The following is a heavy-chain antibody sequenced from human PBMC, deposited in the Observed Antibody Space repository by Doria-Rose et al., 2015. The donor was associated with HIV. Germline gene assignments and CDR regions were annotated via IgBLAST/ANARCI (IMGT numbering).Heavy chain of an antibody. Sequence: QESGPVLVKPTETLTLTCTVSGVSLSSPGMGVSWIRQPPGKALEWLANIFTDDERSYKTSLNSRLTISRCTSKSQVVLTMSDMDPVDTATYYCARIKSSRWYHKYYFDFWGQGTLVIVSA. V-gene: IGHV2-26*01. D-gene: IGHD6-13*01. CDR3: ARIKSSRWYHKYYFDF. CDR2: IFTDDER. J-gene: IGHJ4*01. CDR1: GVSLSSPGMG.